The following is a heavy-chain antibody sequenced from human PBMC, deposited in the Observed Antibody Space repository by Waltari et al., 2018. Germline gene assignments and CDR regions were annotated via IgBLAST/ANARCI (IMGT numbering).Heavy chain of an antibody. CDR1: GFTFSSYA. V-gene: IGHV3-23*01. J-gene: IGHJ4*02. CDR2: ISGSGGST. D-gene: IGHD4-17*01. Sequence: EVQLLESGGGLVQPGGSLRLSCAASGFTFSSYAMSWVRQAPGKGLEWVSAISGSGGSTYYADSVKGRFTISRDNSKNTLYLQMNSLRAEDTAVYYWAHGGYGDFGGDYWGQGTLVTVSS. CDR3: AHGGYGDFGGDY.